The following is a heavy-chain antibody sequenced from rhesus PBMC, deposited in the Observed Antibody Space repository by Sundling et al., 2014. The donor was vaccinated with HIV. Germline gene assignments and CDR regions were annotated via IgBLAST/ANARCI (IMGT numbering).Heavy chain of an antibody. D-gene: IGHD1-1*01. CDR3: AKSGEPGTISSSFDY. V-gene: IGHV3S42*01. CDR1: GFTFSSYG. J-gene: IGHJ4*01. CDR2: ISTGGDNP. Sequence: EVQLVESGGGLVQPGGSLRLSCAASGFTFSSYGMYWVRQAPGKGLEWISAISTGGDNPYYADSVKGRFTISRDNPRNTLSLQMNSLRAEDTAVYYCAKSGEPGTISSSFDYWGQGVLVTVSS.